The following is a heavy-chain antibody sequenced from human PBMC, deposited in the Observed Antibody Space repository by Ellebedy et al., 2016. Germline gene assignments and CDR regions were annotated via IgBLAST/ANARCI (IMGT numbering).Heavy chain of an antibody. V-gene: IGHV3-53*01. D-gene: IGHD6-19*01. Sequence: GGSLRLSCAASGFAVRTNYMSWVRQAPGKGLEWVSLIYSGGSAYYADSVKGRFTISRDNSKNTVDLQMNSLRAEGTAVYYCAGSIAVADLARLGSHDHWGQGTRVTVSS. J-gene: IGHJ4*02. CDR2: IYSGGSA. CDR3: AGSIAVADLARLGSHDH. CDR1: GFAVRTNY.